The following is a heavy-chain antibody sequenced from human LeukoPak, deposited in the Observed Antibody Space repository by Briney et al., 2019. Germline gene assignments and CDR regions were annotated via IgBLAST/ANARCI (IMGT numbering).Heavy chain of an antibody. CDR2: ISYDGSNK. Sequence: PGGSLRLSCAASGFTFSSYGMHWVRQAPGKGLEWVAVISYDGSNKYYADSVKGRFTISRDNSKSTLYLQMNSLRAEDTAVYYCAKEYYYDKPGYFDYWGQGTLVTVSS. J-gene: IGHJ4*02. CDR3: AKEYYYDKPGYFDY. V-gene: IGHV3-30*18. CDR1: GFTFSSYG. D-gene: IGHD3-22*01.